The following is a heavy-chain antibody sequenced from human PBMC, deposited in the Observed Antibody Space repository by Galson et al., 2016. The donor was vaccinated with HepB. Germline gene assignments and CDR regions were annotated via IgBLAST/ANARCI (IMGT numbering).Heavy chain of an antibody. CDR2: INANTSDT. V-gene: IGHV3-23*01. D-gene: IGHD3-10*01. Sequence: SLRLSCAASGFSFSTYDMNWVRQAPGQGLEWVATINANTSDTPYADSVKGRFTVSRDNARDTLYLQMTSLTAEDTAIYYCAKVVATGSHLFDSWGQGSLVTVSA. J-gene: IGHJ4*02. CDR3: AKVVATGSHLFDS. CDR1: GFSFSTYD.